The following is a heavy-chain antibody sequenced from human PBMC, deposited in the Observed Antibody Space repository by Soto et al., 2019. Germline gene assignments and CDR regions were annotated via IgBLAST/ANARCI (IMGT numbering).Heavy chain of an antibody. CDR2: INDSGGT. J-gene: IGHJ6*02. D-gene: IGHD3-3*02. V-gene: IGHV4-4*07. CDR3: ARDRRYYHFWSGYQNERPYGMDV. CDR1: GGSISSYY. Sequence: PSETLSLTCTVSGGSISSYYWSWIRQPAGKGLEWIGEINDSGGTNYNSSLKSRVTISVDTSKNQFSLILYSVTAADTAVYVCARDRRYYHFWSGYQNERPYGMDVWGHGTTVTVSS.